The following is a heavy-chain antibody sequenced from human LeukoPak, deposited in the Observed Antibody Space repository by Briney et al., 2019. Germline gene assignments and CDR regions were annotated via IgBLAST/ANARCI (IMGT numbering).Heavy chain of an antibody. D-gene: IGHD6-19*01. CDR2: INTDGTVK. CDR3: ATKQWLAPPPDS. V-gene: IGHV3-74*01. CDR1: GFTFSKYW. Sequence: GGSLRLSCAASGFTFSKYWMLWVRQAPGKGLESVSRINTDGTVKTYADSVKGRFTVSRDNADNTMFLQMNSVRDEDTAVYYCATKQWLAPPPDSWGQGTPVTVSS. J-gene: IGHJ4*02.